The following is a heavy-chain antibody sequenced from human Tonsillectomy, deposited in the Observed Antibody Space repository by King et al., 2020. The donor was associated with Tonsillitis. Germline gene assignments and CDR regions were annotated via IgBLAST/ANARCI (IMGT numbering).Heavy chain of an antibody. CDR3: ARGGLYRRSWYGHRRGFRWFDP. V-gene: IGHV1-2*02. D-gene: IGHD6-13*01. J-gene: IGHJ5*02. Sequence: QLVQSGAEVKKPGASVKVSCKASGYTFTGYYMHWVRQAPGQGLEWMGWINPNSGGTNYAQKFQGRVTMTRDTSISTAYMELSRLRSDDTAVYYCARGGLYRRSWYGHRRGFRWFDPWGQGTLVTVSS. CDR1: GYTFTGYY. CDR2: INPNSGGT.